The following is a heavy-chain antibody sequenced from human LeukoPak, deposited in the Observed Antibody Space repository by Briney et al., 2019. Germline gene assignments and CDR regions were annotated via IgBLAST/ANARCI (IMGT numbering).Heavy chain of an antibody. D-gene: IGHD3-16*02. V-gene: IGHV3-23*01. Sequence: PGGSLRLSCAASGFTFSSYAMSWVRQAPGKGLEWVSAISGSGGSTYYADSVKGRFTISRDNSKNTLYLQMNSLRAEDTAVYYCAKDTYYDYVWGSYRPHAFDIWXXXTMVTVSS. CDR3: AKDTYYDYVWGSYRPHAFDI. CDR1: GFTFSSYA. J-gene: IGHJ3*02. CDR2: ISGSGGST.